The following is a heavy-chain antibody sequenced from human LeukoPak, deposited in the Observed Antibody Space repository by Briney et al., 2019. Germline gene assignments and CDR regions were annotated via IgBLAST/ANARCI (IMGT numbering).Heavy chain of an antibody. CDR1: GYTFTGYY. CDR2: INPNSGGT. CDR3: ARAGYCSGGSCYSGRFDY. Sequence: ASVKVSCKASGYTFTGYYMHWVRQAPGQGLEWMGWINPNSGGTNYAQKFQGWVTMTRDTSISTAYMELSRLRSDDTAVYYCARAGYCSGGSCYSGRFDYWGQGTLATVSS. D-gene: IGHD2-15*01. J-gene: IGHJ4*02. V-gene: IGHV1-2*04.